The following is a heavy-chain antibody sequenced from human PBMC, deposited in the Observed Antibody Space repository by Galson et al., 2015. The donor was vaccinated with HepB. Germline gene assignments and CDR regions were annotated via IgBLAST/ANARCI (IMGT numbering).Heavy chain of an antibody. D-gene: IGHD1-26*01. CDR2: IDPSGDNT. CDR3: ARDWELGY. CDR1: GFTFTTYY. J-gene: IGHJ4*02. Sequence: SVKVSCKASGFTFTTYYMHWVRQAPGQGLEWMGVIDPSGDNTIYAQKFQGRVTMAKDTSTRTVSMELSSLRSEDTAVYYCARDWELGYWGQGTLVTVSS. V-gene: IGHV1-46*01.